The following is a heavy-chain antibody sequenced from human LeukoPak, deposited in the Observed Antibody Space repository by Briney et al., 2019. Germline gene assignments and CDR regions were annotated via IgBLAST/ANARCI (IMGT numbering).Heavy chain of an antibody. J-gene: IGHJ4*02. D-gene: IGHD3-22*01. Sequence: SVKVSCKASGGTFSSYAISWVRQAPGQGLEWMGRIIPILGIANYAQKFQGRVTITADKSTSTAYMELSSLRSEDTAVYYCARGLPPVEDYYDSSGYSNDWGQGTLVTVSS. CDR2: IIPILGIA. CDR3: ARGLPPVEDYYDSSGYSND. V-gene: IGHV1-69*04. CDR1: GGTFSSYA.